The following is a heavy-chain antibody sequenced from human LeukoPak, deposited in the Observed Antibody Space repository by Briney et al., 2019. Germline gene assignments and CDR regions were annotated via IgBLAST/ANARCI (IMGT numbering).Heavy chain of an antibody. CDR2: ISSSGTTI. J-gene: IGHJ3*02. Sequence: GGSLRLSCAASGFTFSDYYMSWIRQAPGKGLVWVSYISSSGTTIYYADSVKGRFTISRDNAKNSLYLQMNSLRAEDTAVYYCARIEGYTRFDIWGQGTMVTVSS. CDR3: ARIEGYTRFDI. CDR1: GFTFSDYY. D-gene: IGHD1-14*01. V-gene: IGHV3-11*04.